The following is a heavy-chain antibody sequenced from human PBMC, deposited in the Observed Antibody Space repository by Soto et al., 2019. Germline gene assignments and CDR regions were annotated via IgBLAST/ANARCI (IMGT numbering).Heavy chain of an antibody. CDR3: ARVCGGDCYPFLYYYGMDV. Sequence: ASETLSLTCTVSGGSISSSSYYWGWIRQPPGKGLEWIGSIYYSGSTYYNPSLKSRVTISVDTSKNQFSLKLSSVTAADTAVYYCARVCGGDCYPFLYYYGMDVWGQGTTVTVSS. CDR1: GGSISSSSYY. V-gene: IGHV4-39*01. CDR2: IYYSGST. J-gene: IGHJ6*02. D-gene: IGHD2-21*02.